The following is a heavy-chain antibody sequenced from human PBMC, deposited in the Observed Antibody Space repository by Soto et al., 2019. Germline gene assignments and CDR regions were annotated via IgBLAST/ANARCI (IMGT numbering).Heavy chain of an antibody. D-gene: IGHD2-2*01. CDR3: ARLPPTSLYYYGMDV. CDR1: GGPFRSYT. V-gene: IGHV1-69*05. J-gene: IGHJ6*02. Sequence: SVKVSCKASGGPFRSYTISWVRDAPGQGLEWMGGIIPIFGTANYAQSFQGRVTMTRDTSISTAYMELSRLRSDDSAVYYCARLPPTSLYYYGMDVWGQGTAVTVSS. CDR2: IIPIFGTA.